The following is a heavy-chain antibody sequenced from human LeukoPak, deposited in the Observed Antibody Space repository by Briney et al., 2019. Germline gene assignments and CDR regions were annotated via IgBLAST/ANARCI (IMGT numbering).Heavy chain of an antibody. Sequence: ASVKVSCKASGYTFTSYGISWVRQAPGQGLEWMGWIIAYNGNTNYAQKLQGRVTMTTDTSTSTAYMELRSLRSDDTAVYYCARDRVDYDSSGYWTNWFDPWGQGTLVTVSS. J-gene: IGHJ5*02. V-gene: IGHV1-18*01. CDR3: ARDRVDYDSSGYWTNWFDP. CDR2: IIAYNGNT. CDR1: GYTFTSYG. D-gene: IGHD3-22*01.